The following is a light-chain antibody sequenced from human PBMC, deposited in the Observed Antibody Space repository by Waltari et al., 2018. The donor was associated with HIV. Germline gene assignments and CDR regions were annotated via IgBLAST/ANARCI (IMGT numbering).Light chain of an antibody. CDR3: MQGTHWPPT. J-gene: IGKJ1*01. CDR2: KVF. V-gene: IGKV2-30*02. Sequence: DVVMTQSPLSLSVPVGQPASIYCRSSQSLVHSDGNTFLNWFHQRPGQSPRRLIYKVFNRDSGVPDRFSGSGSGTDFTLVISRVEADDVGVYYCMQGTHWPPTFGQGTRVEIK. CDR1: QSLVHSDGNTF.